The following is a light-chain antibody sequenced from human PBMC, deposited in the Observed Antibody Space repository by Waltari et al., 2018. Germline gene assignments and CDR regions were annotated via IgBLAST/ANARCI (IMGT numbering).Light chain of an antibody. J-gene: IGKJ2*01. V-gene: IGKV1-39*01. CDR1: KSISSY. CDR3: QQSYSTPYT. CDR2: AAS. Sequence: SRVTQSRSPLSASVGARVTITCRASKSISSYLNWYQQKPGKAPKLLIYAASSLQSGVPSRFSGSGSGTDFTLTISSLQPEDFATYYCQQSYSTPYTFGQGTKLEIK.